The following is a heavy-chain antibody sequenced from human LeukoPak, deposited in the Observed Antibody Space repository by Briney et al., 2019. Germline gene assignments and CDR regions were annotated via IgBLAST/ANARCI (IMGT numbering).Heavy chain of an antibody. CDR1: GFTFSSYA. Sequence: PGGSLRLSCAASGFTFSSYAMHWVRQAPGKGLEWVAVISYDGSNKYYADSVKGRFTISRDNSKNSLYLQMNSLRAEDTAVYYCAKGAVWSGEPDYWGQGTLVTVSS. CDR2: ISYDGSNK. CDR3: AKGAVWSGEPDY. V-gene: IGHV3-30-3*01. D-gene: IGHD3-3*01. J-gene: IGHJ4*02.